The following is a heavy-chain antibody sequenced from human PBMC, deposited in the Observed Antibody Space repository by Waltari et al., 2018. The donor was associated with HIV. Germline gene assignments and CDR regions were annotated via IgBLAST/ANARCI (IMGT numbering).Heavy chain of an antibody. CDR2: IYYSGST. Sequence: QLQLQESGPGLVQPSETLSLTCTVAGGSISSSSYYWGWIRQPPGKGLEWIGSIYYSGSTYYNPSLKSRVTISVDTSKNQFSLKLSSVTAADTAVYYCARHLFGRPYYYGMDVWGQGTTVTVSS. CDR3: ARHLFGRPYYYGMDV. CDR1: GGSISSSSYY. D-gene: IGHD3-10*01. J-gene: IGHJ6*02. V-gene: IGHV4-39*01.